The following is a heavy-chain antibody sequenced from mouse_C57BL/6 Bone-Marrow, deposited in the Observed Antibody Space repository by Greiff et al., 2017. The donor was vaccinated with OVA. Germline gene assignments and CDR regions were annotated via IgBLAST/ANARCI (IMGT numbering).Heavy chain of an antibody. D-gene: IGHD1-2*01. CDR1: GFTFSDYY. J-gene: IGHJ2*01. CDR3: ARQDYYGRWYFDY. Sequence: EVKLQESGGGLVQPGGSLKLSCAASGFTFSDYYMYWVRQTPEKRLEWVAYISNGGGSTYYQDTVKGRFTISRDNAKNTLYLQMSRLKSEDTAMYYCARQDYYGRWYFDYWGQGTTLTVSS. CDR2: ISNGGGST. V-gene: IGHV5-12*01.